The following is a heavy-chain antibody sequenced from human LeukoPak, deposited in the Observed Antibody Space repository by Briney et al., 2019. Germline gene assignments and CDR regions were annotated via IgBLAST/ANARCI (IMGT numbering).Heavy chain of an antibody. J-gene: IGHJ4*02. CDR2: ISGSGGST. D-gene: IGHD6-19*01. CDR3: AKDPKYSSGRSAGDY. V-gene: IGHV3-23*01. CDR1: GFTFSSYA. Sequence: PGGSLRLSCAASGFTFSSYAMSWVRQAPGKGLEWVSAISGSGGSTYYADSVKGRFTISRDNSKNTLYLQMSSLRAEDTAVYYCAKDPKYSSGRSAGDYWGQGTLVTVSS.